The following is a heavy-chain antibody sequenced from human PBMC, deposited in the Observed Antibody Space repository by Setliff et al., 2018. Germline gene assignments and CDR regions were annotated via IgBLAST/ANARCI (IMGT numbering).Heavy chain of an antibody. Sequence: PGGSLRLSCAASGFTFSSFWMAWVRQSPGRGLEWVANINKDGRGKYYVDYVKGRFTIFRDSSKNTLYLKMTSLRAEDTAVYYCAKPQLELRWGFESWG. CDR2: INKDGRGK. D-gene: IGHD1-7*01. CDR3: AKPQLELRWGFES. CDR1: GFTFSSFW. J-gene: IGHJ5*01. V-gene: IGHV3-7*03.